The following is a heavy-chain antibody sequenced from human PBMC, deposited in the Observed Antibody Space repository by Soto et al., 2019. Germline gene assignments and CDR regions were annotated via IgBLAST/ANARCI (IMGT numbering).Heavy chain of an antibody. J-gene: IGHJ6*02. CDR3: GGGGYYYYGMDV. Sequence: QVQLQESGPGLVKPSQTLSLTCTVSGGSISSGGYYWSWIRQHPGKGLEWIGYIYYSGSTYYNPSLKSRVTISVDTSKNQFPLKLSSVTAGDTAVYYCGGGGYYYYGMDVWGQGTTVTVSS. CDR2: IYYSGST. V-gene: IGHV4-31*03. CDR1: GGSISSGGYY. D-gene: IGHD3-16*01.